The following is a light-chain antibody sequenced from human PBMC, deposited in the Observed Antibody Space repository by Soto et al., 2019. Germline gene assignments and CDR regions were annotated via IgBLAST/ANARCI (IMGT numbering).Light chain of an antibody. CDR2: DGS. V-gene: IGLV2-23*01. Sequence: QSALTQPDSVSGSPGQSITISCTGTSSDVGSYNLVSWYQQPPGQAPKLMIYDGSKRPSGVSNRFSGSKSGNTASLTISGLHAEDEADYYCGSYAGNSRVFGGGTQLT. J-gene: IGLJ2*01. CDR1: SSDVGSYNL. CDR3: GSYAGNSRV.